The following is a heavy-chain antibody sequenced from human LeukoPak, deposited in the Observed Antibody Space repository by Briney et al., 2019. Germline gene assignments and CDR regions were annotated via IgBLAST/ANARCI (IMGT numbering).Heavy chain of an antibody. Sequence: SETLSLTCTVSGGSISPYYWSWIRQPPEKGLECIGYISYSGSTDYNPSLKSRVTISVDTSMNQFSLKLTSVTAADTAVYYCARVGGDYDHWYFDLWGRGTLVTVSS. V-gene: IGHV4-59*12. CDR1: GGSISPYY. J-gene: IGHJ2*01. CDR2: ISYSGST. D-gene: IGHD4-17*01. CDR3: ARVGGDYDHWYFDL.